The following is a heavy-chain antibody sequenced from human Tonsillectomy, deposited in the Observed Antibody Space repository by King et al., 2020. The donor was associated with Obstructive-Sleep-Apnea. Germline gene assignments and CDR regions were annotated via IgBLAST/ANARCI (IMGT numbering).Heavy chain of an antibody. J-gene: IGHJ6*02. CDR3: ARDSPLRTGNYYGMDV. CDR1: GFTFNSFG. Sequence: VQLVESGGGVVQPGRSLRLSCAASGFTFNSFGMYWVRQAPGKGLEWVAFIWYDGSNKYYADSVKGRFTISRDNSKNTLYLQMNSLRAEDTAVYYCARDSPLRTGNYYGMDVWGQGTTVTVSS. D-gene: IGHD3/OR15-3a*01. CDR2: IWYDGSNK. V-gene: IGHV3-33*01.